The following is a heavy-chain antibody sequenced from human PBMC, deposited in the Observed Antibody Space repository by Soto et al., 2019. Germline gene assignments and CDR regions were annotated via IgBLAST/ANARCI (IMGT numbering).Heavy chain of an antibody. CDR3: AGVRYGSSSAGWYFDL. J-gene: IGHJ2*01. CDR1: GGTFSSYA. V-gene: IGHV1-69*01. Sequence: QVQLVQSGAEVKKPGSSVKVSCKASGGTFSSYAISWVRQAPGQGLEWMGGIIPIFGTANYAQKFQGRVTITADESTSTAYMGLSSLRSEDTAVYYCAGVRYGSSSAGWYFDLGGRGTLVTVSS. D-gene: IGHD6-6*01. CDR2: IIPIFGTA.